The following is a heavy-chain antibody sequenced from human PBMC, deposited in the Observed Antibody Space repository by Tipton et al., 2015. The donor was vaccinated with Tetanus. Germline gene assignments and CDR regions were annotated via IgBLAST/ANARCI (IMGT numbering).Heavy chain of an antibody. D-gene: IGHD1-26*01. Sequence: TLSLTCTVSGGSISSGGYYLCWIRQHPGKGLEWIGDIYYSGSSYYNPSPKSRVTISADSSKYQFSLKLNTVTAADTGVYYCARDQARGARGWNYFDYWGQGTLVTVSS. CDR2: IYYSGSS. V-gene: IGHV4-31*03. CDR3: ARDQARGARGWNYFDY. CDR1: GGSISSGGYY. J-gene: IGHJ4*02.